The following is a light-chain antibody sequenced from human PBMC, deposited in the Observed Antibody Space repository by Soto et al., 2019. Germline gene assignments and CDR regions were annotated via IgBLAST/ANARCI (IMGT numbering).Light chain of an antibody. CDR3: QQRSNWPPENT. CDR2: DAS. CDR1: QSVSSW. V-gene: IGKV3-11*01. J-gene: IGKJ5*01. Sequence: QSPSTLSASVGGIVTITCRASQSVSSWVAWYQQKPGQAPRLLIYDASNRATGIPARFSGSGSGTDFTLTISSLEPEDFAVYYCQQRSNWPPENTFGQGTRLEI.